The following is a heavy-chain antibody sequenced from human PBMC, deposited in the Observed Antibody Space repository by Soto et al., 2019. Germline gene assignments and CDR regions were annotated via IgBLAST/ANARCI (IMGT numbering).Heavy chain of an antibody. CDR2: INAGNGNT. CDR3: ARPPRWYIFDY. D-gene: IGHD6-13*01. J-gene: IGHJ4*02. V-gene: IGHV1-3*01. CDR1: GYTFTSYA. Sequence: GASVKVSCKASGYTFTSYAMHWVRQAPGQRLEWKGWINAGNGNTKYSQKFQGRVTITRDTSASTAYMELSSLRSEDTAVYYCARPPRWYIFDYWCQGTLGTGSS.